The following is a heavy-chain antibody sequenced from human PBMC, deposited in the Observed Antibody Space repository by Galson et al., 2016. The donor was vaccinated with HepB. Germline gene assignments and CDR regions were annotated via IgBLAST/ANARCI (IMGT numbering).Heavy chain of an antibody. Sequence: SLRLSCAASGFSISTYTMNWVRQAPGKGLEWISYISSSSAYVDYADSVKGRFTISRENTKNSPYLQMNSLRAEDTAVYYCARDRSRFSSGYYTGAPDVFAIWGQGTVVTVSS. CDR2: ISSSSAYV. D-gene: IGHD3-3*01. V-gene: IGHV3-21*01. CDR1: GFSISTYT. CDR3: ARDRSRFSSGYYTGAPDVFAI. J-gene: IGHJ3*02.